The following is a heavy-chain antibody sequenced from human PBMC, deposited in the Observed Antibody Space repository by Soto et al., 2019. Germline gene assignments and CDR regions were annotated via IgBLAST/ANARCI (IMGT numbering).Heavy chain of an antibody. CDR1: GFSLSSYA. D-gene: IGHD3-22*01. CDR3: AKDSISMIAVAPGWFDP. Sequence: GGALRLSCSASGFSLSSYAMSWVRHTPGRGLEWVSAISGSGGTTYYADSVKGRFSISRDNSKNTLYLLMNSLRAEDTAVYYCAKDSISMIAVAPGWFDPWGQGTLVTVSS. J-gene: IGHJ5*02. CDR2: ISGSGGTT. V-gene: IGHV3-23*01.